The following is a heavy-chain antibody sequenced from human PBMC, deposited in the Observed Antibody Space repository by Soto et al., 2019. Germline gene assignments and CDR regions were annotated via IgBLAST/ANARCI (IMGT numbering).Heavy chain of an antibody. CDR3: AKDTHMDYLDSSDGFDY. V-gene: IGHV3-9*01. CDR1: GFTFDDYA. CDR2: ISWNSGSI. Sequence: EVQLVESGGGLVQPGRSLRLSCAASGFTFDDYAMHWVRQAPGKGLEWVSGISWNSGSIGYADSVKGRFTISRDNAKNXXNRQMNSLRAEDKALYYCAKDTHMDYLDSSDGFDYWGQGTLVTVSS. D-gene: IGHD3-22*01. J-gene: IGHJ4*02.